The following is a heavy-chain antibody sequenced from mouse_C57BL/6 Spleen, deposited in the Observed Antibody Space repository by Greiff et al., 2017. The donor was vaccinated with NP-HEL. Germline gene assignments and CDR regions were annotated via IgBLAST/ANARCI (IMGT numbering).Heavy chain of an antibody. V-gene: IGHV1-47*01. D-gene: IGHD2-3*01. CDR2: FHPYNDDT. CDR3: ARRDYDSYYYFDY. J-gene: IGHJ2*01. Sequence: VQGVESGAELVKPGASVKMSCKASGYTFTTYPIEWMKQNHGKSLEWIGNFHPYNDDTKYNEKFKGKATLTVEKSSSTVYLELSRLTSDDSAVYYCARRDYDSYYYFDYWGQGTTLTVSS. CDR1: GYTFTTYP.